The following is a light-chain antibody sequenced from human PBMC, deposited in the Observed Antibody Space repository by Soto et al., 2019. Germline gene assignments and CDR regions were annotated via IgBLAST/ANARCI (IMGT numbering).Light chain of an antibody. J-gene: IGLJ1*01. Sequence: QSVLTQPASESGSPGQSITISCTGTSSDVGGYNYVSWYQQHPGKAPKLMIYEVSNRPSGVSNRFSGSKSGNTASLTISGLQAEDEADYYCSSYTSSSTLIVFGTGTKVTVL. V-gene: IGLV2-14*01. CDR3: SSYTSSSTLIV. CDR2: EVS. CDR1: SSDVGGYNY.